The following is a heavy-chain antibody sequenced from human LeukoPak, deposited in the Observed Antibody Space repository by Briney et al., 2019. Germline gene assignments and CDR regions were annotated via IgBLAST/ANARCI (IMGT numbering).Heavy chain of an antibody. J-gene: IGHJ4*02. Sequence: GASVKVSCKASGYTFTSYGISWVRQAPGQGLEWMGWMNPNSGNTGYAQKFQGRVTMTRNTSISTAYMELSSLRSEDTAVYYCARGSGSYPLNYYFDYWGQGTLVTVSS. D-gene: IGHD1-26*01. CDR1: GYTFTSYG. CDR2: MNPNSGNT. CDR3: ARGSGSYPLNYYFDY. V-gene: IGHV1-8*02.